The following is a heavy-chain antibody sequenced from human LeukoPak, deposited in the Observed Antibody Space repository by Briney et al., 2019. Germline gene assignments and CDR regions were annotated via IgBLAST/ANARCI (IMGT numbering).Heavy chain of an antibody. CDR3: AVAYYYGSGSSINYYYYGMDV. D-gene: IGHD3-10*01. J-gene: IGHJ6*02. Sequence: SVKVSCKASGGTFSSYAISWVRQAPGQGLEWMGGIIPIFGTANYAQKFQGRVTITADESTSTAYMGLSSLRSEDTAVYYCAVAYYYGSGSSINYYYYGMDVWGQGTTVTVFS. V-gene: IGHV1-69*13. CDR1: GGTFSSYA. CDR2: IIPIFGTA.